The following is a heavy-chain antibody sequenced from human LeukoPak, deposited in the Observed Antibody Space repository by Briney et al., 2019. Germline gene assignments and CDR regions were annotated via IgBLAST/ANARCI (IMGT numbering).Heavy chain of an antibody. CDR2: ISSSGSTI. CDR3: ARDDSRYGVDV. V-gene: IGHV3-48*03. D-gene: IGHD3-22*01. CDR1: GFTFSSYE. Sequence: GGSLRLSCAASGFTFSSYEMNWVRQAPGKGLEWVSYISSSGSTIYYADSVKGRFTIFRDNAKNSLYLQMNSLRAEDTAVYYCARDDSRYGVDVWGQGTTVTVSS. J-gene: IGHJ6*02.